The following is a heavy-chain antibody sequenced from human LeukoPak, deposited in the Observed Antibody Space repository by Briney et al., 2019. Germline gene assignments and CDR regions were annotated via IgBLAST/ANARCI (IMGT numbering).Heavy chain of an antibody. CDR2: ISGSGGST. D-gene: IGHD4-17*01. J-gene: IGHJ6*02. Sequence: PGGSLRLSCAASGFTFSSYAMSWVRQAPGKGLEWVSGISGSGGSTYYADSVKGRFTISGDFSKNTLHLQMNSLSAEDTAVYYCAKDLTVTITYGFDVWGQRTTVTVSS. V-gene: IGHV3-23*01. CDR1: GFTFSSYA. CDR3: AKDLTVTITYGFDV.